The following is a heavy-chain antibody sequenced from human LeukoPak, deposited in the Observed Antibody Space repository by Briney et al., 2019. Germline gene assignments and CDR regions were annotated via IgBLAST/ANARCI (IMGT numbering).Heavy chain of an antibody. CDR3: ARGGSGVATIVV. CDR2: MNPNSGNT. Sequence: ASVKVSCKASGYTFTSYDINWVRQATGQGLEWTGWMNPNSGNTGYAQKFQGRVTMTRNTSISTAYMELSSLRSEDTAVYYCARGGSGVATIVVWGQGTLVTVSS. CDR1: GYTFTSYD. V-gene: IGHV1-8*01. J-gene: IGHJ4*02. D-gene: IGHD5-12*01.